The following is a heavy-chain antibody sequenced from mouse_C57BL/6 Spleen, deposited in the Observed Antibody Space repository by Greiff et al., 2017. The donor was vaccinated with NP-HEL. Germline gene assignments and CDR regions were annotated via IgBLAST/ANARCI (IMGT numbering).Heavy chain of an antibody. Sequence: EVQVVESEGGLVQPGSSMKLSCTASGFTFSDYYMAWVRQVPEKGLEWVANINYDGSSTYYLDSLKSRFIISRDNAKNILYLQMSSLKSEDTATYYCARGGYYVGYFDVWGTGTTVTVSS. CDR2: INYDGSST. V-gene: IGHV5-16*01. CDR3: ARGGYYVGYFDV. J-gene: IGHJ1*03. CDR1: GFTFSDYY. D-gene: IGHD2-3*01.